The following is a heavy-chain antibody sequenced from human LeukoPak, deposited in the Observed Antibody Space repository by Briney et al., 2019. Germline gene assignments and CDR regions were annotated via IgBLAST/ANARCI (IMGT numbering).Heavy chain of an antibody. CDR2: IYYSGST. J-gene: IGHJ5*02. CDR1: GGSISSGGYY. Sequence: SETLSLTCTVSGGSISSGGYYWSWIRQHPGKGLEWIGYIYYSGSTYYNPSLKSRVTISVDTSKNQFSLKLSSVTAADTAVYYCARAQEVVVVAATPWFHPWGQGTLVTVSS. CDR3: ARAQEVVVVAATPWFHP. D-gene: IGHD2-15*01. V-gene: IGHV4-31*03.